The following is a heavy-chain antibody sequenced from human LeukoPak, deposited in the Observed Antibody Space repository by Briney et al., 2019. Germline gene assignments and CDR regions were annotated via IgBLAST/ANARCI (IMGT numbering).Heavy chain of an antibody. D-gene: IGHD3-10*01. V-gene: IGHV1-18*01. CDR1: GYMFTSYA. CDR3: ARGSGSPYYYYMDV. Sequence: ATVKVSCQASGYMFTSYAIHWVREAPGQGLEWLGWISVYNGKTDYAKGLQGRVTMTTDRSTNTAFMELRSLRSDDTAIYFCARGSGSPYYYYMDVWGKGTAVTVSS. J-gene: IGHJ6*03. CDR2: ISVYNGKT.